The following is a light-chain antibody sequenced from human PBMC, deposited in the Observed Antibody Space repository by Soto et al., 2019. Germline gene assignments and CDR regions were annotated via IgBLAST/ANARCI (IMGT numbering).Light chain of an antibody. J-gene: IGKJ4*01. CDR3: QQYGSSPFT. CDR1: QTVGSF. Sequence: EIVLTQSPATLSLSPGERATLSCRASQTVGSFLAWYQQKPGQAPRLLIYGASSRATGIPDRFSGSGSGTDFTLTISRLEPEDFAVYYCQQYGSSPFTFGGGTKVDIK. V-gene: IGKV3-20*01. CDR2: GAS.